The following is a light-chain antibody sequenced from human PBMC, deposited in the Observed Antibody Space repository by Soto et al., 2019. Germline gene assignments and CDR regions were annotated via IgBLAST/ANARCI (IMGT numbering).Light chain of an antibody. J-gene: IGKJ4*01. V-gene: IGKV1-39*01. CDR3: QQSYSAPLT. CDR2: TAS. CDR1: QTISNF. Sequence: DIQMTQSPSSLSASVGDRVTITCRASQTISNFLNWYQQKPGKAPHLLIYTASSLQSGVPSRFGGRGSGTDFTLTINTLQPEDFGTYYCQQSYSAPLTFGGGTRVEI.